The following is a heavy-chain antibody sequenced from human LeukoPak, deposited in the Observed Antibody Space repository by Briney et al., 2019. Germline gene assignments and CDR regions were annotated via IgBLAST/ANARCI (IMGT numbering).Heavy chain of an antibody. V-gene: IGHV1-18*01. J-gene: IGHJ4*02. Sequence: ASVKVSCKASGYTFTSYGISWVRHAPGQGLEWMGWISAYNGNTNYAQKLQGRVTMTTDTSTSTAYMELRSLRSDDTAVYYCARDLAFPYDSSGYYYDYWGQGTLVTVSS. D-gene: IGHD3-22*01. CDR3: ARDLAFPYDSSGYYYDY. CDR2: ISAYNGNT. CDR1: GYTFTSYG.